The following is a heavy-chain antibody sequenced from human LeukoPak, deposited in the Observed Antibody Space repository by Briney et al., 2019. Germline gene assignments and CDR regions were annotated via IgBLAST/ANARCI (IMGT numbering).Heavy chain of an antibody. D-gene: IGHD3-3*01. CDR3: AKLFGDVTVFDY. J-gene: IGHJ4*02. V-gene: IGHV3-7*01. Sequence: GGSLRLSCAVSGITFSSNWMSWVRQAPGKGLEWVATIKGDGSKRYYVDPVAGRFTISRDNAKNSLYLQMDNLRAEDTAIYYCAKLFGDVTVFDYWGQGTLVTVSS. CDR2: IKGDGSKR. CDR1: GITFSSNW.